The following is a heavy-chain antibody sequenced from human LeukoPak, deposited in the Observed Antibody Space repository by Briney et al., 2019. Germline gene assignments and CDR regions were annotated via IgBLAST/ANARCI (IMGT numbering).Heavy chain of an antibody. J-gene: IGHJ6*02. V-gene: IGHV3-7*01. CDR3: AKNIAAPGRVDYQLYGMDE. CDR2: IKQDASDS. CDR1: GFPFSGYW. D-gene: IGHD6-25*01. Sequence: GGSLRLSCAASGFPFSGYWMTWVRQAPGKGPQWVASIKQDASDSRHVDSVKGRFTISRDNAQNSLFLQMNNLRPGDTAVYYCAKNIAAPGRVDYQLYGMDEWGQGTTVTVSS.